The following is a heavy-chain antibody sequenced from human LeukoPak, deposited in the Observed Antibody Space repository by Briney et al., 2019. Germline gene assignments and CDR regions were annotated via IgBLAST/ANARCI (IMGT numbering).Heavy chain of an antibody. Sequence: PSETLSLTCAVSGYSISSGYYWGWIRQPPGKGLEWIGSIYHSGSTYYNPSLKSRVTISVDTSKNQFSLKLSSVTAADTAVYYCARLIYYGSGSESDYWGQGTLVTVSS. V-gene: IGHV4-38-2*01. CDR2: IYHSGST. CDR3: ARLIYYGSGSESDY. CDR1: GYSISSGYY. J-gene: IGHJ4*02. D-gene: IGHD3-10*01.